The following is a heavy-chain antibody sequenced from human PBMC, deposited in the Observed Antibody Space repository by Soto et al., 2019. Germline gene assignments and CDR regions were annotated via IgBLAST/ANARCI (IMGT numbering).Heavy chain of an antibody. CDR1: GYSFSGYG. Sequence: GASVKVSCKASGYSFSGYGVHWVRRAPRQRFEWMGWINVAKGKTKYSQKFQGRVTVTRDTSASTVYMDLSGLRSEDTAVYYCTRDRAREGYIGMDVWGQGTTVTVSS. CDR2: INVAKGKT. J-gene: IGHJ6*02. V-gene: IGHV1-3*01. D-gene: IGHD5-18*01. CDR3: TRDRAREGYIGMDV.